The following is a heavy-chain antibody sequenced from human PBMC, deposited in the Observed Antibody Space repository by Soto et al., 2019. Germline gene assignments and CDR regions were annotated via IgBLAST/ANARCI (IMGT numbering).Heavy chain of an antibody. CDR1: GYTFTSYG. V-gene: IGHV1-18*04. CDR3: ARDSRVGDTGSRAFDT. J-gene: IGHJ3*02. D-gene: IGHD1-26*01. CDR2: ISAYNGNT. Sequence: ASVKDSCKASGYTFTSYGLSWVRQAPGQGLEWMRWISAYNGNTNYAQKLQGRVTMTTDTSTSTAYMELRSLRSDDPAVYYCARDSRVGDTGSRAFDTWGQGTMVTVSS.